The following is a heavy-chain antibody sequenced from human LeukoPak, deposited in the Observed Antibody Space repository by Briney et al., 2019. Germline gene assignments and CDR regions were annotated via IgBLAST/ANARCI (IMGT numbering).Heavy chain of an antibody. V-gene: IGHV1-69*05. CDR2: IIPIFGTA. CDR3: ARIKPPYYYDSSGPRGAFDI. J-gene: IGHJ3*02. Sequence: SVKVSCKASGGTFSSYAVSWVRQAPGQGLEWMGGIIPIFGTANYAQKFQGRVTITTDESTSTAYMELSSLRSEDTAVYYCARIKPPYYYDSSGPRGAFDIWGQGTMVTVSS. CDR1: GGTFSSYA. D-gene: IGHD3-22*01.